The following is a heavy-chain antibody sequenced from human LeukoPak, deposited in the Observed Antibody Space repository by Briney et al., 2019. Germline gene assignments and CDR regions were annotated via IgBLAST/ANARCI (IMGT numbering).Heavy chain of an antibody. J-gene: IGHJ4*02. V-gene: IGHV4-34*01. D-gene: IGHD4-17*01. CDR3: ARGQGTVTTH. CDR2: INHSGSA. CDR1: GGSFSGYY. Sequence: SETLSLTCAVSGGSFSGYYWTWIRQPPGKGLEWIGEINHSGSASYNPSLKSRVTISLDTSKNQFSLKLTSVTAADTAVYYCARGQGTVTTHWGQGTLVTVSS.